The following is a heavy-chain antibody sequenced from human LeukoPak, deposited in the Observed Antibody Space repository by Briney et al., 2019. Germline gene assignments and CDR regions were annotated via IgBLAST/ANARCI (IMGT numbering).Heavy chain of an antibody. V-gene: IGHV1-2*06. CDR1: GYTFTGYY. D-gene: IGHD6-19*01. CDR3: ARDRSVLAVAGRGVDY. J-gene: IGHJ4*02. CDR2: INPNSGGT. Sequence: GASVKVSCTASGYTFTGYYMHWVRQAPGQGLEWMGRINPNSGGTNYAQKFQGRVTMTRDTSISTAYMELSRLRSDDTAVYYCARDRSVLAVAGRGVDYWGRGTLVTVSS.